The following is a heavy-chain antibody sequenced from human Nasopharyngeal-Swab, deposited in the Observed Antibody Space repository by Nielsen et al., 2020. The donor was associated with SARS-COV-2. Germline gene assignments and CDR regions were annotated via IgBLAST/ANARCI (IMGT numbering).Heavy chain of an antibody. CDR1: GGTFSSYA. CDR3: ARDKVTAITIFGVVNSAFDI. J-gene: IGHJ3*02. D-gene: IGHD3-3*01. Sequence: SVKVSCKASGGTFSSYAISWVRQAPGQGLEWMGGIIPIFGTANYAQKFQGRVTIAADGSTSTAYMELSSLRSEDTAVYYCARDKVTAITIFGVVNSAFDIWGQGTTVTVSS. V-gene: IGHV1-69*13. CDR2: IIPIFGTA.